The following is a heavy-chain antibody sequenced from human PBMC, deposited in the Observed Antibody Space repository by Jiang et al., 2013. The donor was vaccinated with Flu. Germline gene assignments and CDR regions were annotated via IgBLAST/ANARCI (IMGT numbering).Heavy chain of an antibody. D-gene: IGHD3-10*01. V-gene: IGHV1-8*01. Sequence: SGAEVKKPGASVKVSCKASGYAFTSYDINWVRQATGQGLEWMGWMNPNSGNTGYAQKFQGRVTMTRNTSISTAYMELSSLRSEDTAVYYCARGLWFGELFHNNWFDPWGQGTLVTVSS. CDR1: GYAFTSYD. J-gene: IGHJ5*02. CDR2: MNPNSGNT. CDR3: ARGLWFGELFHNNWFDP.